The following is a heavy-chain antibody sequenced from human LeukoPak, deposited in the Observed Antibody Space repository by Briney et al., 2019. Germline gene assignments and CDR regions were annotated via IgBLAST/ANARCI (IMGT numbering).Heavy chain of an antibody. CDR2: IIPIFGTA. CDR3: ATPGKTGTTLGPDYYYYMDV. Sequence: GSSVKVSCKASGGTFSSYAISWVRQAPGQGLEWMGGIIPIFGTANYAQKFQGRVTITTDESTSTAYMELSSLRSEDTAVYYCATPGKTGTTLGPDYYYYMDVWGKGTTVTVSS. J-gene: IGHJ6*03. V-gene: IGHV1-69*05. D-gene: IGHD1-14*01. CDR1: GGTFSSYA.